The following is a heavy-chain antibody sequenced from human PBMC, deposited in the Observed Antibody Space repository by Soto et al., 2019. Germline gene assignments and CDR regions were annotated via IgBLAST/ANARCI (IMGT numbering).Heavy chain of an antibody. CDR2: TYYRSKWYN. V-gene: IGHV6-1*01. CDR3: ARGRYCSSTSCYTRYGMDV. Sequence: PSQTLALTCAISGDSVSSNSAAWNWIRQSPSRGLEWLGRTYYRSKWYNDYAVSVKSRITINPDTSKNQFSLQLNSVTPEDTAVYYCARGRYCSSTSCYTRYGMDVWGQGTTVTV. D-gene: IGHD2-2*02. J-gene: IGHJ6*02. CDR1: GDSVSSNSAA.